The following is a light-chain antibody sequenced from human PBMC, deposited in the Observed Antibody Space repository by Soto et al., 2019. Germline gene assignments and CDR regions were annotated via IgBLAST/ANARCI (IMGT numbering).Light chain of an antibody. V-gene: IGLV2-14*01. Sequence: QSGLAQRGFGSGSSGQSVTIHCTGNSSDVGAYNYVSWYQQHPAKVPKLMIYDVSNLPSGVSDRFSGSKSGNTASLTISGLQAEDEADYYCYSYTRSSTYVFGTGTKVTVL. CDR2: DVS. J-gene: IGLJ1*01. CDR1: SSDVGAYNY. CDR3: YSYTRSSTYV.